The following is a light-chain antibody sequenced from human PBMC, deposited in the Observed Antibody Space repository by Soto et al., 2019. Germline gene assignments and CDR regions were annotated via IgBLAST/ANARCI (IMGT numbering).Light chain of an antibody. CDR1: SSDIGYDNY. CDR2: QVT. CDR3: SSNKSGSTYV. J-gene: IGLJ1*01. V-gene: IGLV2-14*01. Sequence: QSVLTQPASVSGAPGPSITISCTGTSSDIGYDNYVSWFQQHPGKAPKLILSQVTNRPSGISTRFSGSKSGNTASLTISGLQAEDEALYYCSSNKSGSTYVFGTGTKATVL.